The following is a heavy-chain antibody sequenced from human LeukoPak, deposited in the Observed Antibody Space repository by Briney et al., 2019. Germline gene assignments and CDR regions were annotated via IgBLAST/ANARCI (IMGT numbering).Heavy chain of an antibody. CDR1: GYTFTTYD. CDR2: MNPNSGYT. V-gene: IGHV1-8*03. J-gene: IGHJ4*02. Sequence: ASVKVSCKTSGYTFTTYDINWVRQATGQGLEWMGWMNPNSGYTGYAQKFQGRVTITRDTSISTAYMELSSLRSEDTAVYYCARVAGSIDYWGQGTLVTVSS. CDR3: ARVAGSIDY. D-gene: IGHD6-19*01.